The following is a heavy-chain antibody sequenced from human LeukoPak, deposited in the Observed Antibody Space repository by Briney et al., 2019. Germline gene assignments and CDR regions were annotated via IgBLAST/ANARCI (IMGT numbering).Heavy chain of an antibody. D-gene: IGHD6-19*01. J-gene: IGHJ4*02. Sequence: AGGSLRLSCAASGFTVSNNGMSWVRQAPGKGLEWVSVIYSGGSTYYADSVKGRFTISRDNSKNTLYLQMNNLRAEDTAVYYCARGLRYSTGWWYFDCWGQGTLVTVSS. CDR1: GFTVSNNG. CDR2: IYSGGST. CDR3: ARGLRYSTGWWYFDC. V-gene: IGHV3-53*01.